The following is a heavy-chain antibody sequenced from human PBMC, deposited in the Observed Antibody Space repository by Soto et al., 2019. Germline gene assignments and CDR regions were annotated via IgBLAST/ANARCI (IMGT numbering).Heavy chain of an antibody. Sequence: EVQLLESGGGLVQPGGSLRLSCAAAGFTFSNYALTWVRQSPGKGLEWVSTFSGSGGSTYYADSEGGRFTISRDNSKNTLFLQMNSLRVEDTAIYYCARDWTGDTCPCLDVWGQGTTVSVSS. J-gene: IGHJ6*02. CDR3: ARDWTGDTCPCLDV. CDR1: GFTFSNYA. CDR2: FSGSGGST. D-gene: IGHD3-3*01. V-gene: IGHV3-23*01.